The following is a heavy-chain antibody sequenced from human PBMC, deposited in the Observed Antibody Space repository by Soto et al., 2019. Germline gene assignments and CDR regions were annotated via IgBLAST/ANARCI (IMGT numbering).Heavy chain of an antibody. Sequence: ASVKVSCKASGYTFTSYYMHWVRQAPGQGLEWMGIINPSGGSTSYAQKFQGRVTMTRDTSTSTVYMELSSLRSEDTAVYYCARARCVVVPAAMPVICSFDPWGQGTLVTVSS. V-gene: IGHV1-46*01. CDR2: INPSGGST. D-gene: IGHD2-2*01. CDR1: GYTFTSYY. J-gene: IGHJ5*02. CDR3: ARARCVVVPAAMPVICSFDP.